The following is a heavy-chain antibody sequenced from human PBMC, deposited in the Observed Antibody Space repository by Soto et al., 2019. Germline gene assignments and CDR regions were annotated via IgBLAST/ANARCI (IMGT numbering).Heavy chain of an antibody. CDR2: IYHSGST. CDR1: GYSISSGYY. CDR3: ARDTRFDDYVWGSYRYPAYFDY. Sequence: SETLSLTCAVSGYSISSGYYWGWIRQPPGKGLEWIGSIYHSGSTYYNPSLKSRVTISVDTSKNQFSLKLSSVTAADTAVYYCARDTRFDDYVWGSYRYPAYFDYWGQGTLVTVSS. J-gene: IGHJ4*02. D-gene: IGHD3-16*02. V-gene: IGHV4-38-2*02.